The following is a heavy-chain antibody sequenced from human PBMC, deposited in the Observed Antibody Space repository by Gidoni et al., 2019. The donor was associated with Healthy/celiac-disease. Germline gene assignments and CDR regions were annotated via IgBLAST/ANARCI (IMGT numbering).Heavy chain of an antibody. V-gene: IGHV3-30-3*01. CDR1: GFTFSSYA. D-gene: IGHD3-3*01. J-gene: IGHJ4*02. Sequence: QVQLVESGGGVVQPGSSLRPSCAASGFTFSSYAMHWVRQAPGKGLEWVAVRSYDGSNKYYADSVKGRFTISRDNSKNTLYLQMNSLRAEDTAVYYCARAQRSDFWSGYYGALYYFDYWGQGTLVTVSS. CDR2: RSYDGSNK. CDR3: ARAQRSDFWSGYYGALYYFDY.